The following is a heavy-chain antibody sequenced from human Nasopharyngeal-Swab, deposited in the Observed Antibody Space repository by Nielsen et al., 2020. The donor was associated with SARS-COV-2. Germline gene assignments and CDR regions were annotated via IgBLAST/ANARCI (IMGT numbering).Heavy chain of an antibody. V-gene: IGHV1-18*01. J-gene: IGHJ3*02. Sequence: WVRQAPGQGLEWMGWISAYNGNTNYAQKLQGRVTMTTDTSTSTAYMELRSLRSDDTAVYYCARVERSQQLVLGAFDIWGQGTMVTVSS. CDR3: ARVERSQQLVLGAFDI. D-gene: IGHD6-13*01. CDR2: ISAYNGNT.